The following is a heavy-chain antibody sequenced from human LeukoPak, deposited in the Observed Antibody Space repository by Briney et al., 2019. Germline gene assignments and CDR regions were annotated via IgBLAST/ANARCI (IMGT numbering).Heavy chain of an antibody. D-gene: IGHD6-13*01. CDR3: ARVDYSSSSH. Sequence: TGGYLRLYCSASGFTFSNAWMTWHRQAPGKGLEWFGRIKSKTDGGTTHYAAPVKGRFPISRDDPKITMYQQMNSLKTEHTVVYYCARVDYSSSSHWRQATLVTACS. V-gene: IGHV3-15*01. J-gene: IGHJ4*02. CDR2: IKSKTDGGTT. CDR1: GFTFSNAW.